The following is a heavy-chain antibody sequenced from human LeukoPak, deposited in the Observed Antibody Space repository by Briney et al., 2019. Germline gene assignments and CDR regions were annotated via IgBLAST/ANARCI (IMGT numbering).Heavy chain of an antibody. CDR2: IYYSGST. Sequence: SETLSLTCTVSGGSISSGGYSWSWIRQHPGKGLEWIGYIYYSGSTYYNPSLKSRVTISVDTSKNQFSLKLSSVTAADTAVYYCARDRPITIFGVVSLYGMDVWGQGTTVTVSS. J-gene: IGHJ6*02. D-gene: IGHD3-3*01. CDR1: GGSISSGGYS. CDR3: ARDRPITIFGVVSLYGMDV. V-gene: IGHV4-31*03.